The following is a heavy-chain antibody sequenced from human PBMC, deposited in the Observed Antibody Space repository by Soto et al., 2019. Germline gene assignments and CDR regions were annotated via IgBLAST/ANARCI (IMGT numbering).Heavy chain of an antibody. D-gene: IGHD5-12*01. CDR3: TREEGGYSGYDYWYFDL. CDR1: GFTFGDYA. V-gene: IGHV3-49*03. CDR2: IRSKAYGGTT. J-gene: IGHJ2*01. Sequence: GGSLRLSCTASGFTFGDYAMSWFRQAPGKGLEWVGFIRSKAYGGTTEYAASVKGRFTISRDDSKSIAYLQMNSLKTEDTAVYYCTREEGGYSGYDYWYFDLWGRGTLVTVSS.